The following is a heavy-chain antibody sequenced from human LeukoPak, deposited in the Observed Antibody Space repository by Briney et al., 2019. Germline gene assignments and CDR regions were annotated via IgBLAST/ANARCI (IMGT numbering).Heavy chain of an antibody. J-gene: IGHJ4*02. D-gene: IGHD3-16*02. CDR3: ARLGELSLILDY. V-gene: IGHV4-39*01. CDR1: GGSISSSSYY. CDR2: IYYSGST. Sequence: PSETLSLTCTVSGGSISSSSYYWRWIRQPPGKGLEWIGSIYYSGSTYYNPSLKSRVTISVDTSKNQFSLKLSSVTAADTAVYYCARLGELSLILDYWGQGTLVTVSS.